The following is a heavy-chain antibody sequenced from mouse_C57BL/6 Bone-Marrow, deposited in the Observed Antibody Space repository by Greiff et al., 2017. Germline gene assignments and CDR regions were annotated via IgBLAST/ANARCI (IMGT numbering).Heavy chain of an antibody. J-gene: IGHJ2*01. CDR2: ISSGGSYT. Sequence: VQLKESGGDLVKPGGSLKLSCAASGFTFSSYGMSWVRQTPDKRLEWVATISSGGSYTYYPDSVKGRFTISRDNAKNTLYLQMSSLKSEDTAMYYCARRFYFDYWGQGTTLTVSS. CDR1: GFTFSSYG. CDR3: ARRFYFDY. V-gene: IGHV5-6*01.